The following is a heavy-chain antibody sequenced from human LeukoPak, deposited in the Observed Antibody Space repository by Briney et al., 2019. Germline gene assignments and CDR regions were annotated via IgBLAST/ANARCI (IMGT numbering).Heavy chain of an antibody. J-gene: IGHJ4*02. CDR2: ISYDGSNK. Sequence: GRSLRLSCAASGFTFSSYAIHWVRQAPGKGLEWVAVISYDGSNKYYADSVKGRFTISRDNSKNTLYLQMNSLRAEDTAVYYCAREGGSSWYPSYYFDYWGQGTLVTASS. V-gene: IGHV3-30*04. CDR3: AREGGSSWYPSYYFDY. CDR1: GFTFSSYA. D-gene: IGHD6-13*01.